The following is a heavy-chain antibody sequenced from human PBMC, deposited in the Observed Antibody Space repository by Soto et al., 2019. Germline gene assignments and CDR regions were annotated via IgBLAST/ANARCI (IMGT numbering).Heavy chain of an antibody. Sequence: PSETLSLTCAVSGGSTISGGYSWIWIRQPPGKGLESIGYIYHSGSTYYNPALKRRVTISVDTSKNQFFLKLSSVTAAATAVYYCARGYSISSWFDPWGQGTLVTVSS. CDR1: GGSTISGGYS. D-gene: IGHD1-26*01. CDR2: IYHSGST. J-gene: IGHJ5*02. V-gene: IGHV4-30-2*01. CDR3: ARGYSISSWFDP.